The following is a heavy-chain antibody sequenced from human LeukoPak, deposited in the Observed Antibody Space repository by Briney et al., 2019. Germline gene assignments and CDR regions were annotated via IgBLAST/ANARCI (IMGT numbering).Heavy chain of an antibody. D-gene: IGHD3-22*01. CDR1: GYSISSGYY. V-gene: IGHV4-38-2*01. CDR2: IYHSGST. CDR3: ARGQGHYYDSSGYYYYYMDV. J-gene: IGHJ6*03. Sequence: SKTLSLTCAVSGYSISSGYYWGWIRQPPGKGLEWIGSIYHSGSTYYNPSLKSRVTISVDTSKNQFSLKLSPVTAADTAVYYCARGQGHYYDSSGYYYYYMDVWGKGTTVTVSS.